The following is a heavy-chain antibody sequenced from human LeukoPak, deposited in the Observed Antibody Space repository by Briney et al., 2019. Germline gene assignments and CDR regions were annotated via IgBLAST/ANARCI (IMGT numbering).Heavy chain of an antibody. D-gene: IGHD6-19*01. CDR3: AREAKWLAAHDAFDI. J-gene: IGHJ3*02. Sequence: SETLSLTRTVSGGTISSYYWSWIRQPPGKGLEWIGYIYYSGSTNYNPSLKSRVTISVDTSKNQFSLKLSSVTAADTAVYYCAREAKWLAAHDAFDIWGQGTMVTVSS. CDR2: IYYSGST. V-gene: IGHV4-59*01. CDR1: GGTISSYY.